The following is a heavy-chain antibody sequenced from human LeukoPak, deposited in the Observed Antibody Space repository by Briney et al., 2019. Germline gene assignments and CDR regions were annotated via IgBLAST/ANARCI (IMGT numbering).Heavy chain of an antibody. V-gene: IGHV5-51*01. Sequence: PGESLKISCKGSGYSFTSYWIGWVRQMPGKGLEWMGIIYPGDSDTRYSPSFQGQVTISADKSISTAYLQWSSLKASDTAMYYCARSRYSGSYSYYYYMDVWGKGTTVTASS. CDR2: IYPGDSDT. CDR1: GYSFTSYW. D-gene: IGHD1-26*01. CDR3: ARSRYSGSYSYYYYMDV. J-gene: IGHJ6*03.